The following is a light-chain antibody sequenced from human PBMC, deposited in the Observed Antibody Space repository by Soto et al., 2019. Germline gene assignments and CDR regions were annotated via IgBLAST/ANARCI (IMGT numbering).Light chain of an antibody. CDR3: SSYTSSSPLYV. Sequence: QSALTQPASVSGSPGQSITISCTGTSRDVGGYNYVSWYQQHPGKAPKLMIYDVSNRPSGVSNRFSGSKSGNTASLTISGLQAEDEADYYCSSYTSSSPLYVFGTGTKLTVL. V-gene: IGLV2-14*01. CDR1: SRDVGGYNY. CDR2: DVS. J-gene: IGLJ1*01.